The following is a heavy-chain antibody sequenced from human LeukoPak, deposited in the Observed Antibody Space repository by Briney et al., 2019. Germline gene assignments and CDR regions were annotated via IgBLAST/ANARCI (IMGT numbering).Heavy chain of an antibody. D-gene: IGHD3-16*01. CDR2: INSDGSST. CDR1: GFTFSSYW. J-gene: IGHJ4*02. Sequence: GGSLRLSCAAAGFTFSSYWMHWVRQAPGKGLVWVSRINSDGSSTSYADSVKGRFTISRDNAKNTLYLQMNSLRAEDTAVYYCVFGGGPPSDPPFSNWGQGTLVTVSS. CDR3: VFGGGPPSDPPFSN. V-gene: IGHV3-74*01.